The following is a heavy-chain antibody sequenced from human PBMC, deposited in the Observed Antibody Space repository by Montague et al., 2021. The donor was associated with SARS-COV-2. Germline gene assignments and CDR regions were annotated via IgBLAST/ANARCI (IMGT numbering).Heavy chain of an antibody. Sequence: SLRLSCAASGFTFSSYEMNWVRQAPGKGLEWVSYISSSGSTIYYADSVKGRFTISRDNAKNSLYLQMNSLRAEDTAVYYCARDRAWIQLWSRYYYYYGMDVWGQGTTVTXSS. CDR1: GFTFSSYE. D-gene: IGHD5-18*01. CDR2: ISSSGSTI. CDR3: ARDRAWIQLWSRYYYYYGMDV. J-gene: IGHJ6*02. V-gene: IGHV3-48*03.